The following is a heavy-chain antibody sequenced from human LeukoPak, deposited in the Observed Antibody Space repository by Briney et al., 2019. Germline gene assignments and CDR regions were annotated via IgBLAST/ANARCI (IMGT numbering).Heavy chain of an antibody. CDR3: AKAMVTFRGGRYYFDY. CDR2: ISGSGGST. V-gene: IGHV3-23*01. J-gene: IGHJ4*02. Sequence: GGSLRLSCAASGFTFSSYAMSWVRQAPGKGLEWVSAISGSGGSTYYADSVKGRFTISRDNSKNTLYLQMNSLRAEDTAVYYCAKAMVTFRGGRYYFDYWGQGTLVTVSS. D-gene: IGHD5-18*01. CDR1: GFTFSSYA.